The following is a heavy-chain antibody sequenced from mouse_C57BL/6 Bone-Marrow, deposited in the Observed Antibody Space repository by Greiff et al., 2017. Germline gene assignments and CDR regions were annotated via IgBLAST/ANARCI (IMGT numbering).Heavy chain of an antibody. D-gene: IGHD1-1*01. Sequence: QVQLQQPGAELVKPGASVKLSCKASGYTFTSYWMRWVKQRPGQGLEWIGMIHPNSGSTNYNEKFKSKATLTVDKSSSTAYMQLSSLTSEDSAVYYCARSVSSPWYFDVWGTGTTVTVSS. CDR3: ARSVSSPWYFDV. CDR1: GYTFTSYW. V-gene: IGHV1-64*01. CDR2: IHPNSGST. J-gene: IGHJ1*03.